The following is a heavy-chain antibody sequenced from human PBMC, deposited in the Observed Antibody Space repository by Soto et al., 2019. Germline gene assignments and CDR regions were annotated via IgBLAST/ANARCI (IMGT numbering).Heavy chain of an antibody. D-gene: IGHD2-2*01. CDR3: ARYPGLLYNWFDP. Sequence: QVQLQESGPGLVKPSQTLSLTCTVSGGSISSGGYYWSWIRQHPGKGLEWIGYIYYSGSTYYNPSLTSRVTISVDTSKNQSSLKLSSVTAADTAVYYCARYPGLLYNWFDPWGQGTLVTVSS. CDR1: GGSISSGGYY. CDR2: IYYSGST. V-gene: IGHV4-31*03. J-gene: IGHJ5*02.